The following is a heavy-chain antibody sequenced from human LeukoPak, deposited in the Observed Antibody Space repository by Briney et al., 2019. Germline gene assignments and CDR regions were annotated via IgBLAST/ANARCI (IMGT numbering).Heavy chain of an antibody. CDR2: ISAYNGNT. J-gene: IGHJ4*02. D-gene: IGHD3-10*01. CDR3: ARQSRLLWFGGGTSTYYFDY. V-gene: IGHV1-18*01. Sequence: ASVKVPCKASGYTFTSYGISWVRQAPGQGLEWMGWISAYNGNTNYAQKLQGRVTMTTDTSTSTAYMELRSLRSDDTAVYYCARQSRLLWFGGGTSTYYFDYWGQGTLVTVSS. CDR1: GYTFTSYG.